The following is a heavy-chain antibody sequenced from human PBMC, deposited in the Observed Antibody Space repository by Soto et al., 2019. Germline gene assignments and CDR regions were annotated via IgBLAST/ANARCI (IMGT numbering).Heavy chain of an antibody. V-gene: IGHV3-23*01. CDR2: ISGSGGST. Sequence: GGSLRLSCAASGFTFSSYAMSWVRQAPGKGPEWVSVISGSGGSTYYADSVKGRFTISRDNSKNTLYLQMNSLRAEDTAVYYCAKGRRITIFGVLTLIDIWGQGTMVTVSS. CDR3: AKGRRITIFGVLTLIDI. D-gene: IGHD3-3*01. CDR1: GFTFSSYA. J-gene: IGHJ3*02.